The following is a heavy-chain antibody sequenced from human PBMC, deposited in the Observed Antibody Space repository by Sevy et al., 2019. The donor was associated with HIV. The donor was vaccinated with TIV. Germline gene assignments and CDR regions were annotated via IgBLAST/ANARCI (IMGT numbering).Heavy chain of an antibody. Sequence: SETLSLTCTVSGGSISSSSYYWGWIRQPPGKGLEWIGSIYYSGSTYYNPSLKSRVTISVDTSKNQFSLKLSSVTAADTAVYYCARQGEKTPSSGWYELGMDVWRQGTTVTVSS. V-gene: IGHV4-39*01. D-gene: IGHD6-19*01. J-gene: IGHJ6*02. CDR1: GGSISSSSYY. CDR3: ARQGEKTPSSGWYELGMDV. CDR2: IYYSGST.